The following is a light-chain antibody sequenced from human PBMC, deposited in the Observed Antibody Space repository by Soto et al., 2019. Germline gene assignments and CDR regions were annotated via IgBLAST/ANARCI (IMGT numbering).Light chain of an antibody. Sequence: DIEMTQSPSSLSASVGDRVTITCRSSQSIISYLNWYQQKPGKAPKLLIYAPSSLQSGVPSRFSGSGSGTDFTLTISSVQPEDFAIYFCIQRYSTPCTFGQGTKVEIK. CDR3: IQRYSTPCT. J-gene: IGKJ1*01. CDR2: APS. V-gene: IGKV1-39*01. CDR1: QSIISY.